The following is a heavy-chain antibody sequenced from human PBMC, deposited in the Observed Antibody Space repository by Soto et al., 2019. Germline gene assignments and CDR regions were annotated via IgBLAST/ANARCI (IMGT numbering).Heavy chain of an antibody. CDR2: IIPIFGTA. CDR3: VYYDSSGYYYSSAFDI. V-gene: IGHV1-69*13. Sequence: GASVKVSCKASGGTFSSYAISWVRQAPGQGLEWMGGIIPIFGTANYAQKFQGRVTITADESTSTAYMELSSLRSEDTAVYYCVYYDSSGYYYSSAFDIWGQGTMVTVSS. CDR1: GGTFSSYA. D-gene: IGHD3-22*01. J-gene: IGHJ3*02.